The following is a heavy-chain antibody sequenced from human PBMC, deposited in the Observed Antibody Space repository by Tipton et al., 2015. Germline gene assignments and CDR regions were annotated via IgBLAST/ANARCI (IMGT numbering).Heavy chain of an antibody. CDR3: ARDILNDFCSGWPEEY. Sequence: SLRLSCAASGFTFSSHWMHWVRQAPGKGLVWVSRIRDDGRDTTYADSVKGRFTISRDNAKNSLYLQMNSLRAEDTAVYYCARDILNDFCSGWPEEYWGQGTLVTVSS. D-gene: IGHD3-3*01. CDR1: GFTFSSHW. V-gene: IGHV3-74*03. CDR2: IRDDGRDT. J-gene: IGHJ4*02.